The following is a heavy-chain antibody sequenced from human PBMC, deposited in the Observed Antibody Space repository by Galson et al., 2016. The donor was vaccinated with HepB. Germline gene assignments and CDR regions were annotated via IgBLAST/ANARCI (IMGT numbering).Heavy chain of an antibody. CDR1: GYAFSAFY. D-gene: IGHD6-13*01. CDR2: INPNSGGT. Sequence: SVKVSCKASGYAFSAFYIHWVRQAPGQGLEWMGWINPNSGGTNYAQKFQGRVTMTRDTSISTAYMELSRLTSDDTAIYYCARGATIAANFNWFDPWGQGTLVTVSS. J-gene: IGHJ5*02. V-gene: IGHV1-2*02. CDR3: ARGATIAANFNWFDP.